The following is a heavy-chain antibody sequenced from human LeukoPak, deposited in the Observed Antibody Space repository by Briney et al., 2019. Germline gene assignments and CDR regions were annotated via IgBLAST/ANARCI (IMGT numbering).Heavy chain of an antibody. J-gene: IGHJ4*02. V-gene: IGHV3-23*01. CDR1: GFTLSSYA. CDR3: ASEVYATPVDY. D-gene: IGHD2-8*01. Sequence: GGSLRLSRAASGFTLSSYAMSWVRQAPGKGLEWVSVISGSGGSTYYADSVKGRFTISRDNSKNTLYLQMNSLRAEDTAVYYCASEVYATPVDYWGQGTLVTVSS. CDR2: ISGSGGST.